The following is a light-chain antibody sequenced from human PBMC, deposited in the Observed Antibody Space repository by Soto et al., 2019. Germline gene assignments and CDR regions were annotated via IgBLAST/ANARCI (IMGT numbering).Light chain of an antibody. CDR3: QQYNSYPIT. CDR1: QTISSW. V-gene: IGKV1-5*03. J-gene: IGKJ5*01. CDR2: QAS. Sequence: DIQMTQSPSALSASVGDRVTITCRASQTISSWLAWYQQKPGEAPRLLIYQASSLETEVPSRFSGSGSGTEFTLTISSLQPDDFATYYCQQYNSYPITFGQGTRLEIK.